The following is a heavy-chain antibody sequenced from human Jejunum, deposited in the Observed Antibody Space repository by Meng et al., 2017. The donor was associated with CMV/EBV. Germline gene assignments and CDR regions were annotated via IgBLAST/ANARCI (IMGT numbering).Heavy chain of an antibody. D-gene: IGHD3/OR15-3a*01. V-gene: IGHV3-48*03. J-gene: IGHJ4*02. CDR3: ASDKDWAFDY. Sequence: LSCAASGLTFTNCHMNWVRQAPGKGLEWISYIGSGGNTDYADSVKGRFSISRDNAKNSLYLQMNSLKVEDTAVYYCASDKDWAFDYWGQGTLVTVSS. CDR1: GLTFTNCH. CDR2: IGSGGNT.